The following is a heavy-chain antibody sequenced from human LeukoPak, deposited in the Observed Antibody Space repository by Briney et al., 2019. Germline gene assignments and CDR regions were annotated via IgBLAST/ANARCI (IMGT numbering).Heavy chain of an antibody. J-gene: IGHJ4*02. V-gene: IGHV3-30*04. D-gene: IGHD4-23*01. CDR3: ARASDYGGNSGGFDY. Sequence: GGSLRLSCAASGLTFSSYAMHWVRQAPGKGLEWVAVISYDGSNKYYADSVKGRFTISRDNSKNTLYLQMNSLRAEDTAVYYCARASDYGGNSGGFDYWGQGTLVTVSS. CDR1: GLTFSSYA. CDR2: ISYDGSNK.